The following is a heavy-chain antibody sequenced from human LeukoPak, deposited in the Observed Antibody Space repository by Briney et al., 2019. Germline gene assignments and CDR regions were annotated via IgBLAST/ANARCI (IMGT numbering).Heavy chain of an antibody. D-gene: IGHD1-26*01. CDR2: IYYSGST. V-gene: IGHV4-39*07. J-gene: IGHJ1*01. CDR3: ARGQAVGATWLDRAYFQH. Sequence: SETLSLTCTVSGGSISSSSYYWGWIRQSPGKGLEWIGSIYYSGSTYYNPSLKSRVTISVDTSKNQFSLKLSSVTAADTAVYYCARGQAVGATWLDRAYFQHWGQGTLVTVSS. CDR1: GGSISSSSYY.